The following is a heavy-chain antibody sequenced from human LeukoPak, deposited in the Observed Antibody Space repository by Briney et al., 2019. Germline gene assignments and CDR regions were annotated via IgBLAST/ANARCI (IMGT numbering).Heavy chain of an antibody. CDR2: IYPGDSDT. J-gene: IGHJ4*02. D-gene: IGHD6-19*01. CDR3: ARRHKYSSGWSHYFDY. V-gene: IGHV5-51*01. CDR1: GYSFPGYW. Sequence: GESLKISCKGSGYSFPGYWIGWVRQMPGKGLEWMGFIYPGDSDTRYSPSFQGQVTISADKSISTAYLQWRSLKASDIAMYYCARRHKYSSGWSHYFDYWGQGTLVTVSS.